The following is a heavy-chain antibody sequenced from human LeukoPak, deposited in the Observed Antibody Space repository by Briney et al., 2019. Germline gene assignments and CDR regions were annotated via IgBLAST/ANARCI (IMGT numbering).Heavy chain of an antibody. CDR3: ARGRGNYDYVWGSYRYIPPHFDY. V-gene: IGHV4-34*01. Sequence: SETLSLTCAVYGGSFSGYYWSWIRQPPGKGLEWIGEINHSGSTNYNPSLKSRVTISVDTSKNQFSLKLSSVTAADTAVYYCARGRGNYDYVWGSYRYIPPHFDYWGQGTLVTVSP. D-gene: IGHD3-16*02. CDR2: INHSGST. CDR1: GGSFSGYY. J-gene: IGHJ4*01.